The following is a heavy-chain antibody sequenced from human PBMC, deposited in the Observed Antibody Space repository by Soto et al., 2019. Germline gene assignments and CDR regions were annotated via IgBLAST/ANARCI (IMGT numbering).Heavy chain of an antibody. V-gene: IGHV4-34*01. Sequence: QVQLQQWGAGLLKPSETLSLTCAVYGGSFSGYYWSWIRQPPGKGLEWIGEINHSGSTNYNPSLKSRVPISVDTSKNQFSLKLSSVTAADPAVYYCARGTDFNWFDPWGQGTLVTVSS. CDR2: INHSGST. J-gene: IGHJ5*02. CDR1: GGSFSGYY. CDR3: ARGTDFNWFDP.